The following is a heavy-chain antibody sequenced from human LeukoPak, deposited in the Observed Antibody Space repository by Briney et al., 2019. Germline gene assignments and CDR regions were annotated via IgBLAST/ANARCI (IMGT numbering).Heavy chain of an antibody. CDR2: IKQDGSEK. J-gene: IGHJ6*02. CDR1: GFTFSSYW. V-gene: IGHV3-7*03. Sequence: GGSLRPSCAASGFTFSSYWMSWVRQAPGKGLEWVANIKQDGSEKYYVDSVKGRFTISRDNAKNSLYLQMNSLRAEDTAAYYCARARITGTTIRYYYYGMDVWGQGTTATVSS. D-gene: IGHD1-20*01. CDR3: ARARITGTTIRYYYYGMDV.